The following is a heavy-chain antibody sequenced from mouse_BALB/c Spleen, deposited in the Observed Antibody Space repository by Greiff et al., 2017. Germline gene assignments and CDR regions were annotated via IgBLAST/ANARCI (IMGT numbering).Heavy chain of an antibody. J-gene: IGHJ2*01. CDR2: ISSGGST. V-gene: IGHV5-6-5*01. D-gene: IGHD1-2*01. CDR3: ARGEEYYGRDY. CDR1: GFTFSSYA. Sequence: EVKLVESGGGLVKPGGSLKLSCAASGFTFSSYAMSWVRQTPEKRLEWVASISSGGSTYYPDSVKGRFTISRDNARNILYLQMSSLRSEDTAMYYCARGEEYYGRDYWGQGTTLTVSS.